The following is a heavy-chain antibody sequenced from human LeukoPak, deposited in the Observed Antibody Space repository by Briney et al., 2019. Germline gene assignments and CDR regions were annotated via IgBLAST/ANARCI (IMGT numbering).Heavy chain of an antibody. Sequence: ETLSLTCTVSGGSISSYYWSWIWQPPGKGLEWIGNIYYSGNTNYNPSLKRRVTISVDTSKNQFSLKLGSVTAADTAVYYCARHYGSGTYPLDYWGQGTLVTDPS. V-gene: IGHV4-59*01. D-gene: IGHD3-10*01. CDR1: GGSISSYY. CDR3: ARHYGSGTYPLDY. CDR2: IYYSGNT. J-gene: IGHJ4*02.